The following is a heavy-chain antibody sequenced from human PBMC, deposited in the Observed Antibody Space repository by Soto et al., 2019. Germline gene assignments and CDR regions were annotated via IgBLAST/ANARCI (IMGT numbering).Heavy chain of an antibody. CDR2: VHHSGTT. J-gene: IGHJ5*02. V-gene: IGHV4-59*01. CDR3: ARAPNWTWNNWFDP. CDR1: GASITNYY. Sequence: QVSLQESGPRLVKPSETLSLSCVVSGASITNYYWSWIRQAPGKRLEWIGYVHHSGTTNYNPSLKSRVTILLVSSKNDFFLNVTSVTAADTAVYFCARAPNWTWNNWFDPWGQGTLVTVSS. D-gene: IGHD1-1*01.